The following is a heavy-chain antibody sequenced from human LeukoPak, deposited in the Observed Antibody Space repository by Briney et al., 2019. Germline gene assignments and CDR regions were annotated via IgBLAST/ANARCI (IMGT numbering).Heavy chain of an antibody. CDR3: ATPWSSWREYYFDY. J-gene: IGHJ4*02. D-gene: IGHD6-13*01. Sequence: ASVKASCKASEGTFSSYAISWVRQAPGQGLEWMGGIIPIFGTANYAQKFQGRVTITADESTSTAYMELSSLRSEDTAVYYCATPWSSWREYYFDYWGQGTLVTVSS. V-gene: IGHV1-69*13. CDR1: EGTFSSYA. CDR2: IIPIFGTA.